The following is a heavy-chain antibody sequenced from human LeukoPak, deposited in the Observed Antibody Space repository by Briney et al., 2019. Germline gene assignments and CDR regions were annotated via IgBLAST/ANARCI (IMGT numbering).Heavy chain of an antibody. CDR2: IKQDGSVK. J-gene: IGHJ6*02. V-gene: IGHV3-7*03. Sequence: PGGSLRLSCAASGFTFSSSAMSWVRQAPGKGLEWAANIKQDGSVKYYVDSVKGRFTISRDNAKNSLYLQMNSLRAEDTAVYYCARAMDVWGQGTTVTVSS. CDR3: ARAMDV. CDR1: GFTFSSSA.